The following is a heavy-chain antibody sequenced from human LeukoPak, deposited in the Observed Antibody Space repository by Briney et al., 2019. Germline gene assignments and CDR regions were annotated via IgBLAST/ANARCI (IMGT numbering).Heavy chain of an antibody. J-gene: IGHJ6*04. CDR3: ARAEPLAVTGDRLRYYYGMDV. CDR1: GFTFSSYS. Sequence: PGGSLRLSCAASGFTFSSYSMNWVRQAPGKGLEWVSSISSSSSYIYYADSVKGRFTISRDNAKNSLYLQMNSLRAEDTAVYYCARAEPLAVTGDRLRYYYGMDVWGKGTTVTVSS. CDR2: ISSSSSYI. D-gene: IGHD7-27*01. V-gene: IGHV3-21*01.